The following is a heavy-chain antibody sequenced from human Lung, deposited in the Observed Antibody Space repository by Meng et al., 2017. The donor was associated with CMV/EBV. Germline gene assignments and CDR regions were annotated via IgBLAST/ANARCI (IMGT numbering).Heavy chain of an antibody. CDR2: MNPNSGNT. V-gene: IGHV1-8*01. CDR3: ARGYCSSTSCYTWMDY. D-gene: IGHD2-2*02. CDR1: GYTFTSYD. J-gene: IGHJ4*02. Sequence: ASVKVSCKASGYTFTSYDINWVRQATGQGLEWLGWMNPNSGNTGYAQKFQGRVTLTTNISISTAYMELSSLRSDDTAVYYCARGYCSSTSCYTWMDYWGQGTLVTVSS.